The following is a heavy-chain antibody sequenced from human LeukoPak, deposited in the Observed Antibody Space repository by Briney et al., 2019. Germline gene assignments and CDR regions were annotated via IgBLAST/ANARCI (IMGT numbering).Heavy chain of an antibody. V-gene: IGHV1-2*02. D-gene: IGHD1-26*01. CDR1: GYTFTGYY. CDR3: ARDHGRDGRSGWYFDY. Sequence: ASAKVSCKASGYTFTGYYMHWVRQAPGQGLEWMGWINPNSGGTNYAQKFQGRVTMTRDTSISTAYMELSRLRSDDTAVYYCARDHGRDGRSGWYFDYWGQGTLVTVSS. CDR2: INPNSGGT. J-gene: IGHJ4*02.